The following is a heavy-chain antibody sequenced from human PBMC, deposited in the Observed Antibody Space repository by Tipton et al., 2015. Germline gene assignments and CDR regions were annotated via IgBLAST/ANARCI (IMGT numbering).Heavy chain of an antibody. D-gene: IGHD3-22*01. J-gene: IGHJ4*02. V-gene: IGHV4-31*03. CDR2: IYFTGST. Sequence: TLSLTCTVSGASLNSGGYYWSWIRQHPGKGLEWIGYIYFTGSTYYNPSLKSRVTISVDTSKNQFSLKLSSVTAADTAVYYCASGLFAEYWGQGALVTVSS. CDR3: ASGLFAEY. CDR1: GASLNSGGYY.